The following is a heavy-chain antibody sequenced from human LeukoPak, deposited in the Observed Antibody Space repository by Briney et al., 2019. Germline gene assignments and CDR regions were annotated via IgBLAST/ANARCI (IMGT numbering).Heavy chain of an antibody. CDR1: GFTLSTYA. CDR3: AELGITMIGGV. J-gene: IGHJ6*04. D-gene: IGHD3-10*02. CDR2: TSSSDAGN. Sequence: GGSLSLSCAASGFTLSTYAMSWVRQTPGKGLEWVAATSSSDAGNYHVDSVRGRFTISRDNSKNTLYLQMNSLRAEDTAVYYCAELGITMIGGVWGKGTTVTISS. V-gene: IGHV3-23*01.